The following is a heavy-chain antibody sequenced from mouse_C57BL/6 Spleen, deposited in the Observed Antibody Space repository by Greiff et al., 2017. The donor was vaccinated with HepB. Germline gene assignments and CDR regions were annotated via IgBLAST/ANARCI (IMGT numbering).Heavy chain of an antibody. J-gene: IGHJ2*01. CDR3: ARAGNFHFDY. Sequence: VKLMESGAELARPGASVKMSCKASGYTFTSYTMHWVKQRPGQGLEWIGYINPSSGYTKYNQKFKDKATLTADKSSSTAYMQLSSLTSEDSAVYYCARAGNFHFDYWGQGTTLTVSS. CDR1: GYTFTSYT. V-gene: IGHV1-4*01. D-gene: IGHD2-1*01. CDR2: INPSSGYT.